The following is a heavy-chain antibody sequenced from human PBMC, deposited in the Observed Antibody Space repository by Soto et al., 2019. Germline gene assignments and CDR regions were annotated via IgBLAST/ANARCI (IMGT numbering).Heavy chain of an antibody. V-gene: IGHV4-31*03. J-gene: IGHJ5*02. Sequence: QVQLQESGPGLVKPSQTLSLTCTVSGGSISSGGYYWSWIRQHPGKGLEWIGYIYYSRSTYYNPSLKSRVTISVDTSKNQFSLKLSSVTAADTAVYYCARDKRLLWFGELSWFAPWGQRTLVTVSS. CDR3: ARDKRLLWFGELSWFAP. CDR2: IYYSRST. D-gene: IGHD3-10*01. CDR1: GGSISSGGYY.